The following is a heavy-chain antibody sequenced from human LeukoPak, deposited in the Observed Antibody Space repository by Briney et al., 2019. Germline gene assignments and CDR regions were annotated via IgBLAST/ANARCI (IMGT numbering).Heavy chain of an antibody. J-gene: IGHJ4*02. CDR1: GGTFRTFA. Sequence: ASVKVSCKASGGTFRTFAISWVRQAPGQGLQWLGWISASNGNTNYAQKFRDRVTVSTDTSTGTAYLDVRSLTSDDTAVYYCARDHSNWNYAPDFWGQGTLVIVSS. CDR2: ISASNGNT. CDR3: ARDHSNWNYAPDF. D-gene: IGHD1-7*01. V-gene: IGHV1-18*01.